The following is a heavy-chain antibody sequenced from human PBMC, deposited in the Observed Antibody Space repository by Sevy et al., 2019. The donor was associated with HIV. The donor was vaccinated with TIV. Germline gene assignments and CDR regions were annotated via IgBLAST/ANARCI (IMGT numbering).Heavy chain of an antibody. Sequence: SETLSLTCAVYVGSFSGYYWSWIRQPPGKGLEWIGEINHSGSTNYNPSLKSRVTISVDTSKNQFSLKLSSVTAADTAVYYCARAHYDFWSGYYVPYYYGMDVWGQGTTVTVSS. CDR3: ARAHYDFWSGYYVPYYYGMDV. D-gene: IGHD3-3*01. CDR1: VGSFSGYY. CDR2: INHSGST. J-gene: IGHJ6*02. V-gene: IGHV4-34*01.